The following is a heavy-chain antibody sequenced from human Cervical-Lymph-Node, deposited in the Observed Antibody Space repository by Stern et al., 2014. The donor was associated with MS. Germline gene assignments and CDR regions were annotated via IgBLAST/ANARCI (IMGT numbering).Heavy chain of an antibody. CDR1: GFIFDDYA. CDR3: AKDRSSSWYDLPLES. V-gene: IGHV3-9*01. D-gene: IGHD6-13*01. CDR2: ISYNGGRL. Sequence: EVQLVESGGGLVQPCRSLRLSCEASGFIFDDYAMHWVRQGPGQGLEWLSWISYNGGRLGYAGSGKGRFIISRDNAKDSLYLQMNDLRPEDTALYYCAKDRSSSWYDLPLESWGQGTLVTVSS. J-gene: IGHJ4*02.